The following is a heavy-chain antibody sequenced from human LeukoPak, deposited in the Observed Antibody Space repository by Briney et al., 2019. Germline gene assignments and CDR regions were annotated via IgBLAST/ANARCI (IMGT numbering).Heavy chain of an antibody. D-gene: IGHD3-3*01. V-gene: IGHV1-2*02. CDR2: INPNSGGT. Sequence: ASVKVSCKASGYTFTGYYMHWVRQAPGQGLEWMGWINPNSGGTNYAQKFQGRVTMTRDTSISTAYMELSRLRSDDTAVYYCARRTPPYTIFGVVIIGDDAFDIWGQGTMVTVSS. CDR1: GYTFTGYY. CDR3: ARRTPPYTIFGVVIIGDDAFDI. J-gene: IGHJ3*02.